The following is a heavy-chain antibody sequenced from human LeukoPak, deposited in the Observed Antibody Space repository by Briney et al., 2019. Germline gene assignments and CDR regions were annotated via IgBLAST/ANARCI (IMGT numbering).Heavy chain of an antibody. CDR3: ARAGQGYCTSASCYLSLDY. Sequence: PSETLSLTCAVSGGSLSSSNWWSWVRQPPGKGLEWIGQIYHSGSTNYNPSLKSRVAISVDKSKNQFSLNLISVTAADTAVYYCARAGQGYCTSASCYLSLDYWGQGTLVTVSS. CDR1: GGSLSSSNW. CDR2: IYHSGST. D-gene: IGHD2-2*01. V-gene: IGHV4-4*02. J-gene: IGHJ4*02.